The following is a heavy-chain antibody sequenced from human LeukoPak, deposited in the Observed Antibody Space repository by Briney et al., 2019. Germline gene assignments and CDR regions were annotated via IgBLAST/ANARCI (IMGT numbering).Heavy chain of an antibody. CDR3: ARDKWTPGY. CDR2: IQQDGSEN. D-gene: IGHD1-26*01. V-gene: IGHV3-7*01. CDR1: GFTFSSYW. J-gene: IGHJ4*02. Sequence: PGGSLRLSCAASGFTFSSYWMSWVRPAPGKGLEWVANIQQDGSENNYVDSVKGRFTISRDNAMNSLYLQVNSLRAEDTAVYYCARDKWTPGYWGQGTLGTVSS.